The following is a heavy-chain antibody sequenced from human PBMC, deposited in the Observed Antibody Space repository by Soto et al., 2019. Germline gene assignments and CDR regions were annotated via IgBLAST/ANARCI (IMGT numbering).Heavy chain of an antibody. Sequence: GGSLRLSCAASGFTFSDYWMHWVRQVPGKGLVWVSRISGDASSTSYADSVKGRFTISRDNAKNTLYAQMNSLRAEDTAVYYCARGIGYSAQDYWGQGTQVTVSS. V-gene: IGHV3-74*01. D-gene: IGHD1-1*01. CDR3: ARGIGYSAQDY. CDR1: GFTFSDYW. J-gene: IGHJ4*02. CDR2: ISGDASST.